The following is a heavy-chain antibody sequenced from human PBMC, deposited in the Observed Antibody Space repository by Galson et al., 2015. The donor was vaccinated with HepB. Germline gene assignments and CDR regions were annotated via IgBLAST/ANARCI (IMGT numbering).Heavy chain of an antibody. Sequence: LRLSCAASGFTFSSYAMSWVRQAPGKGLEWVSAISGSGGSTYYADSVKGRFTISRDNSKNTLYLQMNSLRAEDTAVYYCAKPHPITMTAEGSDAFDIWGQGTMVTVSS. V-gene: IGHV3-23*01. D-gene: IGHD3-22*01. CDR1: GFTFSSYA. CDR3: AKPHPITMTAEGSDAFDI. CDR2: ISGSGGST. J-gene: IGHJ3*02.